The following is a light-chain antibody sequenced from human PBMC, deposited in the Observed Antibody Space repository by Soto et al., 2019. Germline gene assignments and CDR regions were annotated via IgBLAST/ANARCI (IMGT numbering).Light chain of an antibody. CDR3: SSYTSSSTLL. J-gene: IGLJ1*01. Sequence: SVLTQPSYVSGSPGQSITISCTGTSSDVGGYNYVSWYQQHPGKAPKLMIYDVSNRPSGVSNRFSGSKSGNTASLTISGLQAEDEADYYCSSYTSSSTLLFGTGTRSPS. CDR1: SSDVGGYNY. CDR2: DVS. V-gene: IGLV2-14*01.